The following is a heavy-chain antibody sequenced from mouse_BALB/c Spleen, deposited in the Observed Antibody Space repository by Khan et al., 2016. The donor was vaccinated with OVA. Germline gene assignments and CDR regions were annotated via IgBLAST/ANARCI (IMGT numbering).Heavy chain of an antibody. J-gene: IGHJ3*01. CDR3: ARGGYGGFAY. CDR2: IDPYNGGT. V-gene: IGHV1S135*01. D-gene: IGHD2-2*01. CDR1: GYAFTSYI. Sequence: VQLQQSGPELVKPGASVKVSCKASGYAFTSYIMYWVKQSHGKSLEWIGYIDPYNGGTSYNQKFKGKATLTVDKSSTTAYMHLNSLTAEDSAVXYCARGGYGGFAYWGQGTLLTVSA.